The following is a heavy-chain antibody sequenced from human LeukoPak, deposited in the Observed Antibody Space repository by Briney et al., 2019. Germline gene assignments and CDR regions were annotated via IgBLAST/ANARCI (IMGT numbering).Heavy chain of an antibody. CDR2: ISNRGDTI. CDR1: GFTFSSYE. J-gene: IGHJ4*02. CDR3: ASRTHRDSYNYFEY. D-gene: IGHD5-24*01. Sequence: PGGSLRLSCAASGFTFSSYEMNWVRQAPGKGLEWVSYISNRGDTIFYADSVKGRFIISRDNAKNSLYLQMNSLRAEDTAVYYCASRTHRDSYNYFEYWGQGTLVTVSS. V-gene: IGHV3-48*03.